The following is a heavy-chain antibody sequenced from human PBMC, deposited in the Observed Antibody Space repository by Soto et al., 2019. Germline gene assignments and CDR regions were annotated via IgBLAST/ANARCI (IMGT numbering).Heavy chain of an antibody. J-gene: IGHJ6*02. CDR1: GYSFTSYW. D-gene: IGHD6-6*01. Sequence: PGESLKISCKGSGYSFTSYWIGWVRQMPGKGLEWMGIIYPGDSDTRYSPSFQGQVTISADKSISTAYLQWSSLKASDTAMYYCALEYSSSPPYYYGMDVWGQGTTVTVSS. CDR3: ALEYSSSPPYYYGMDV. V-gene: IGHV5-51*01. CDR2: IYPGDSDT.